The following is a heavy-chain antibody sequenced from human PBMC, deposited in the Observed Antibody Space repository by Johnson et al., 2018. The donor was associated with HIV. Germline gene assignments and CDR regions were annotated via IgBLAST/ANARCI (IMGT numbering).Heavy chain of an antibody. CDR1: GFSFSSYD. CDR2: ISYDGSNK. CDR3: ARGGIAAAVNAFDI. D-gene: IGHD6-13*01. J-gene: IGHJ3*02. Sequence: QMQLVESGGGVVQPGRSLRLSCASSGFSFSSYDMHWIRQAPGQGLEWVAVISYDGSNKYYADSVNGRSTISRDNSKNTLYLHMNSLRAEDTAVYYCARGGIAAAVNAFDIWGQGTMVTVSS. V-gene: IGHV3-30*03.